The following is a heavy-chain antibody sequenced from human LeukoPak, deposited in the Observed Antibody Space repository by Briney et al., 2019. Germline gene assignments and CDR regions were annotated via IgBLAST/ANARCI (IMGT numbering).Heavy chain of an antibody. CDR3: ARGGYYFDY. V-gene: IGHV4-34*01. CDR2: INHSGST. J-gene: IGHJ4*02. CDR1: GGSFSGYY. Sequence: SETLSLTCAVYGGSFSGYYWSWIRQPPGKGLEWIGEINHSGSTNYNPSLKSRVTISVDTSKNQFSLKLSSVTAADTAVYYCARGGYYFDYWGQGTLVTVSS.